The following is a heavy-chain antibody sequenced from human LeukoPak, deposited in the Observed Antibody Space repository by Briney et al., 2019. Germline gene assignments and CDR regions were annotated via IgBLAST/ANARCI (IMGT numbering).Heavy chain of an antibody. Sequence: GGSLRLSCAASGFTFDDYTMHWVRQAPGKGLEWVSLITWGGGGTYYADSVKGRFTISRDNSKKTLYLQMTSLRPEDTAVYYCAKGDSASYARGDAFDIWGQGTMVTVSS. CDR3: AKGDSASYARGDAFDI. V-gene: IGHV3-43*01. CDR2: ITWGGGGT. CDR1: GFTFDDYT. J-gene: IGHJ3*02. D-gene: IGHD6-19*01.